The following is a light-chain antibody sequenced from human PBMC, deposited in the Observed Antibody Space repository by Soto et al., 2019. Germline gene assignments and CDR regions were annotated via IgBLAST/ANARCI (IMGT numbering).Light chain of an antibody. V-gene: IGKV3-20*01. J-gene: IGKJ1*01. CDR3: QQYGSSQA. CDR1: QSVSTT. CDR2: GAS. Sequence: EIVMTQSPATLFVSPGERATLSCRASQSVSTTLAWYQQKPGQAPRLLIYGASSRATGIPDRFSGSGSGTDFTLTISRLEPEDFAVYYCQQYGSSQAFGQGTKVDTK.